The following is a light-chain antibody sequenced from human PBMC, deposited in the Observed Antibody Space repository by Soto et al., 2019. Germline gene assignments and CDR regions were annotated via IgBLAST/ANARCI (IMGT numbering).Light chain of an antibody. CDR2: AAS. Sequence: DIQMTQSPSSLSASVGDRVTITCRASQSISSYLNWYQQKPGKAPKLLIYAASSLQSGVPSRFSGSGTGTDFTLTISSLQPEDFATYYWKQSYSTPYRFGQGPKLEIK. V-gene: IGKV1-39*01. J-gene: IGKJ2*03. CDR1: QSISSY. CDR3: KQSYSTPYR.